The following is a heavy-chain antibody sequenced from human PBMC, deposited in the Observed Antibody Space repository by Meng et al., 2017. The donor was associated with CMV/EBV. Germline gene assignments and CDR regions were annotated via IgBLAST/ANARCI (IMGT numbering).Heavy chain of an antibody. Sequence: SSSYYWGWIRQPPGKGLEWIGSIYYSGSTYYNPSLKSRVTISVDTSKNQFSLKLSSVTAADTAVYYCARGRPIVVVPAARTYNWFDPWGQGTLVT. CDR1: SSSYY. V-gene: IGHV4-39*07. CDR3: ARGRPIVVVPAARTYNWFDP. D-gene: IGHD2-2*01. CDR2: IYYSGST. J-gene: IGHJ5*02.